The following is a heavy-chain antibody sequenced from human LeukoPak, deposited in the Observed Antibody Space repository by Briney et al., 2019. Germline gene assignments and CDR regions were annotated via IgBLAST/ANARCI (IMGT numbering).Heavy chain of an antibody. Sequence: PSETLSLTCTVSDGSISNSSFYWGWIRQPPGKGLEWIGNIYYSGSTNYNPSLKSRVTISVDTSKNQFSLKLSSVTAADTAVYYCARHPLLRGVTYDYYYYMDVWGKGTTVTISS. D-gene: IGHD3-10*01. CDR1: DGSISNSSFY. J-gene: IGHJ6*03. CDR3: ARHPLLRGVTYDYYYYMDV. V-gene: IGHV4-39*01. CDR2: IYYSGST.